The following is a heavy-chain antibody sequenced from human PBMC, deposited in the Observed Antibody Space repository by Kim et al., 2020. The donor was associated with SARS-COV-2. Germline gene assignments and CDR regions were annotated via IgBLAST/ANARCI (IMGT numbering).Heavy chain of an antibody. V-gene: IGHV3-11*05. Sequence: VKGRFTITRDNAKNSLYLRMNSLRAEDTAVYYCARAYRIDEVYSGGSCGYWGQGTLVTVSS. J-gene: IGHJ4*02. CDR3: ARAYRIDEVYSGGSCGY. D-gene: IGHD2-15*01.